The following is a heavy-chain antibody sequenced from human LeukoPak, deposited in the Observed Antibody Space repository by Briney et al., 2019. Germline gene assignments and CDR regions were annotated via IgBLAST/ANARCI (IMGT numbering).Heavy chain of an antibody. CDR2: ITSGSSYI. CDR3: ARYSGTYRDY. V-gene: IGHV3-21*01. D-gene: IGHD1-26*01. J-gene: IGHJ4*02. CDR1: GFTFSNYN. Sequence: GGSLRLSCAASGFTFSNYNMNWVRQAPGKGLEWVSSITSGSSYIFYAVSVKGRFTISRDNAKNSLYLHMNGLRAEDTALYYCARYSGTYRDYWGQGTLVTVSS.